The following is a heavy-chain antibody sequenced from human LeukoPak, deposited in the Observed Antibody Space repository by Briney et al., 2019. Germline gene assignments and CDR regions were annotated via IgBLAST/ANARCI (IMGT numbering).Heavy chain of an antibody. CDR3: ARGFPILAARYYFDY. V-gene: IGHV4-34*01. Sequence: SVTLSLTCAVYGGSFSGYYWSWIRQPPGKGLEWIGEINHSGSTNYNPSLKSRVTISVDTSKNQFSLKLSSVTAADTAVYYCARGFPILAARYYFDYWGQGTLVTVSS. D-gene: IGHD6-25*01. J-gene: IGHJ4*02. CDR1: GGSFSGYY. CDR2: INHSGST.